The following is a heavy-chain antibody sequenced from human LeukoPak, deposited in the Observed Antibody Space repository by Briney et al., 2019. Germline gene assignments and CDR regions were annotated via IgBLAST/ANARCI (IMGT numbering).Heavy chain of an antibody. CDR3: AKLGGGFVVVPAATDDAFDI. Sequence: GGSLRLSRAASGFTFSSYAMSGVRQAPGKGLEWVSGISGSGGSTYYADSVKGRFTISRNNSKNTLYLQMNSLRAEDTAVYYCAKLGGGFVVVPAATDDAFDIWGQGTMVTVSS. J-gene: IGHJ3*02. CDR1: GFTFSSYA. CDR2: ISGSGGST. V-gene: IGHV3-23*01. D-gene: IGHD2-2*01.